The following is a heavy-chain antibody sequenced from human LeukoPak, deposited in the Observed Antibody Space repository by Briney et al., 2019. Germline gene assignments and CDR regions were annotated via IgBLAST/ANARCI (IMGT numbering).Heavy chain of an antibody. J-gene: IGHJ6*03. D-gene: IGHD6-13*01. V-gene: IGHV4-4*07. CDR1: GGSISSYY. CDR2: IYTSGST. CDR3: ARVNSSWPSYYYYYMDV. Sequence: PSETLSLTCTVSGGSISSYYWSWIRQPAGKGLEWIGRIYTSGSTNYNPSLKSRVTMSVDTSKNQFSLKLSSVTAADTAVYYCARVNSSWPSYYYYYMDVWGKGTTVTVPS.